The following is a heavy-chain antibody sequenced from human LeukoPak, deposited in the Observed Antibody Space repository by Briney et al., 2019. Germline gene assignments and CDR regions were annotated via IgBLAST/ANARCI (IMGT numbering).Heavy chain of an antibody. CDR2: INHSGST. V-gene: IGHV4-34*01. D-gene: IGHD5-18*01. CDR3: ARDDTAMPSN. CDR1: GGSFSGYY. J-gene: IGHJ4*02. Sequence: SETLSLTCAVYGGSFSGYYWSWIRQPPGKGLEWIGEINHSGSTNYNPSLKSRVTISVDTSKNQFSLKLSPVTAADTAVYYCARDDTAMPSNWGQGTLVTVSS.